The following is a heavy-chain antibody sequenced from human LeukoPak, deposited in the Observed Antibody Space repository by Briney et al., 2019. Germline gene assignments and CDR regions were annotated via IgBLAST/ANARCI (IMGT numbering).Heavy chain of an antibody. CDR3: ANSQRVGDYYGMDV. CDR2: ISGSGDST. J-gene: IGHJ6*02. V-gene: IGHV3-23*01. Sequence: GGSLRLSCAASGFTFSSYARNWVRQGPGKGLEWVSAISGSGDSTHYADSVKGRFTISRDNSRNTVYLHMNSLRAEDTAVYYCANSQRVGDYYGMDVWGQGTTVIVSS. D-gene: IGHD1-26*01. CDR1: GFTFSSYA.